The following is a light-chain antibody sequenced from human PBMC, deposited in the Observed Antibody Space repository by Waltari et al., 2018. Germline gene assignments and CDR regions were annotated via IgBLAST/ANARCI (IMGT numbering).Light chain of an antibody. Sequence: DIQLTQSPSTLSASVGDRVTITCRASQSVKNNLAWYQQKPGKAPKVVIHKSSRLESGVPARVSGSGYVTEFTLAISSLQPDDFATYYCQEYDTLPVTVGGGTKVEIK. CDR2: KSS. CDR3: QEYDTLPVT. J-gene: IGKJ4*01. V-gene: IGKV1-5*03. CDR1: QSVKNN.